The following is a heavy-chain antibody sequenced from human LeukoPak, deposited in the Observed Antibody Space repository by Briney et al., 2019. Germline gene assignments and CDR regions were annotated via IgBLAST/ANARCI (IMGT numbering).Heavy chain of an antibody. CDR1: GGSFSNYY. CDR2: ISNSGTA. Sequence: PWDCLSLTCAVYGGSFSNYYWSWIRQPPGKGLEWLAEISNSGTANYNPSLMSRVTVSVDTSKNQFSLRLTSVTATDTAVYYCARRWNYGRNYYIDVWGKGATVSVSS. CDR3: ARRWNYGRNYYIDV. V-gene: IGHV4-34*01. D-gene: IGHD1-7*01. J-gene: IGHJ6*03.